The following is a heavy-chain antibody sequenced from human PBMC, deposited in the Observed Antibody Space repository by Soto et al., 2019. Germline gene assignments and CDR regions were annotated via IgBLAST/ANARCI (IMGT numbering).Heavy chain of an antibody. D-gene: IGHD6-6*01. CDR3: ARDFIAARRNYYYYYGMDV. J-gene: IGHJ6*02. Sequence: ASVKVSCKASGYTFTSYYMHWVRQAPGQGLEWIGIINPSGGSTSYAQKFQGRVTVTRDTSTSTVYMELSSLRSEDTAVYYCARDFIAARRNYYYYYGMDVWGQGTTVTVSS. CDR2: INPSGGST. CDR1: GYTFTSYY. V-gene: IGHV1-46*01.